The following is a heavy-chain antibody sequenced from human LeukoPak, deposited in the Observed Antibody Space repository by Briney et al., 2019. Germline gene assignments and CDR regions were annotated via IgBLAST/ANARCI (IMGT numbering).Heavy chain of an antibody. Sequence: SETLSLTCAVYGGSFSGYYWSWIRQPPGKGLEWIGEINHSGSTNYNPSLKSRVTISVDTSKNQFSLKLSSVTAADTAVYYCGRVGLIRGVPSKRYYMDVWGKGTTVTVSS. CDR1: GGSFSGYY. CDR3: GRVGLIRGVPSKRYYMDV. J-gene: IGHJ6*03. D-gene: IGHD3-10*01. V-gene: IGHV4-34*01. CDR2: INHSGST.